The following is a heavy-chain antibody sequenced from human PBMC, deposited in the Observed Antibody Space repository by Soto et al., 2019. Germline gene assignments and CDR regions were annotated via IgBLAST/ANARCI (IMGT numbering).Heavy chain of an antibody. CDR2: ISDSGST. Sequence: EVQLLESGGGLVQPGGSLRLSCEASGFTFSTSAMSWVRQAPGKGLEWVSTISDSGSTYYADSVKGRSTISRDNSNNTLYLQMNSLRAEDTAVFYCAKDWGEDGYCSRTSCLYYFHHWGQGTLVTVSS. V-gene: IGHV3-23*01. J-gene: IGHJ4*02. CDR1: GFTFSTSA. D-gene: IGHD2-2*03. CDR3: AKDWGEDGYCSRTSCLYYFHH.